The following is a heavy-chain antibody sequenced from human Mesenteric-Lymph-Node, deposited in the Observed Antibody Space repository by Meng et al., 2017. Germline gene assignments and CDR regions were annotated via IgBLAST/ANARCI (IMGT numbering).Heavy chain of an antibody. J-gene: IGHJ4*02. V-gene: IGHV3-74*01. Sequence: GESLKISCAASGFTFSTYWMHWVRQAPGKGLVWVARVKGDGSGITYADSVKGRFTISRDNARNTLYLEMNSLRVEDTAVYYCARDGSCSSTSCYAIDYWGQGTLVTVSS. CDR1: GFTFSTYW. CDR2: VKGDGSGI. D-gene: IGHD2-2*01. CDR3: ARDGSCSSTSCYAIDY.